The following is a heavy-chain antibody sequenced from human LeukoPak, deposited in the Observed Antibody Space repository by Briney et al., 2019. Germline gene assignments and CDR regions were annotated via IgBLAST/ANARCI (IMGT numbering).Heavy chain of an antibody. V-gene: IGHV1-2*02. D-gene: IGHD6-13*01. CDR3: ARDRHIAAAVYYYYMDV. CDR2: INPNSGGT. CDR1: GYTFTGYY. Sequence: VASVKVSCKASGYTFTGYYMHWVRQAPGQGLEWMGWINPNSGGTNYAQKFQGRVTMTRDTSISTAYMELSRLRSDDTAVYYCARDRHIAAAVYYYYMDVWGKGTPVTVSS. J-gene: IGHJ6*03.